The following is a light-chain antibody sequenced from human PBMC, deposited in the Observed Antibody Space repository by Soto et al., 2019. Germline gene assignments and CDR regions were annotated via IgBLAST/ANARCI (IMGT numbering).Light chain of an antibody. V-gene: IGLV2-14*01. Sequence: QSVLTQPASVSGSPGQSITISCTGTSSDVDFYKYVSWYQQHPGKAPKLMIYEVTNRPSGVSNRFSGSKSGDTASLTISGLQAVDEAAYYCSSYTINTTLIFGGGTQLTVL. CDR2: EVT. CDR3: SSYTINTTLI. CDR1: SSDVDFYKY. J-gene: IGLJ2*01.